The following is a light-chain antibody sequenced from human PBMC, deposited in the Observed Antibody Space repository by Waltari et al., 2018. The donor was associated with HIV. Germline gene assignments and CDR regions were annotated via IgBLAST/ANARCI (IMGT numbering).Light chain of an antibody. CDR1: QSVSSN. V-gene: IGKV3-15*01. CDR2: GAS. Sequence: EIVMTQSPATLSVSPGERATLSCRASQSVSSNLAWYQQKPGQAPRLLIYGASPRATGIPARFSCSGSGTEFTLTISSLQSEDFAVYYCQQYNNWPSFTFGPGTKVDIK. J-gene: IGKJ3*01. CDR3: QQYNNWPSFT.